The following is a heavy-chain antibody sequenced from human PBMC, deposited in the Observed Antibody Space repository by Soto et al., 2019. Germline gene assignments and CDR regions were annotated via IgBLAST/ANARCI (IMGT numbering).Heavy chain of an antibody. CDR1: GLTFSDYG. D-gene: IGHD1-20*01. V-gene: IGHV3-30*18. Sequence: QVQLVESGGGVVHPGRSLRLSCAASGLTFSDYGMHWVRQAPGKGLEWRAFISYDGSNKYYAASVKGRFTISRDNSKNTLWLQMNSLRAEDTDVYYCAKEGHNAKDSDFDYWGHGTLVTVSS. CDR2: ISYDGSNK. CDR3: AKEGHNAKDSDFDY. J-gene: IGHJ4*01.